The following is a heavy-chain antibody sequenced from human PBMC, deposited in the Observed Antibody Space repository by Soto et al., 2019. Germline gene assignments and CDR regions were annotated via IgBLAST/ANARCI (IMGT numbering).Heavy chain of an antibody. Sequence: QVQLVQSGAEVKKPGSSVKVSCKASGGTFSSYAISWVRQAPGQGLEWMGGIIPIFGTANYAQKFPGRVTITADESTSAAYMELSSLRSEDTAVYYCARSGSGSYYKVSNYYYGMDVWGQGTTVTVSS. D-gene: IGHD3-10*01. CDR2: IIPIFGTA. J-gene: IGHJ6*02. CDR1: GGTFSSYA. V-gene: IGHV1-69*01. CDR3: ARSGSGSYYKVSNYYYGMDV.